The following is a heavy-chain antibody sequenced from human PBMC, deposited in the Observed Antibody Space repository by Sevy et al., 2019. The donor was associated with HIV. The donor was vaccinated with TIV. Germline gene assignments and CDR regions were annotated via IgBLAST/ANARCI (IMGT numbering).Heavy chain of an antibody. CDR1: GYTFTSYG. D-gene: IGHD1-26*01. J-gene: IGHJ1*01. CDR3: ARTPSGSQRTGQYFQH. Sequence: ASVKVSCKASGYTFTSYGITWVRQAPGKGLEWMGWISTYNTNYAEKLQGRGTMTTDTSTSIAYMELRSLRSDDTAVYYCARTPSGSQRTGQYFQHWGQGTLVTVSS. V-gene: IGHV1-18*01. CDR2: ISTYNT.